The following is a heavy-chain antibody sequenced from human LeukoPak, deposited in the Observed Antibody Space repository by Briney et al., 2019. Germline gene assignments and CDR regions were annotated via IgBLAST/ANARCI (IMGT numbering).Heavy chain of an antibody. CDR2: IKQDGSEK. Sequence: PGGSLTLSCVVSGFTFSTYAMSWVRQAPGKGLEWVANIKQDGSEKYYVDSVKGRFTISRDNAKNSLYLQMNSLRAEDTAVYYCARDPPALYGALDYWGQGTLVTVSS. J-gene: IGHJ4*02. V-gene: IGHV3-7*01. D-gene: IGHD4-17*01. CDR3: ARDPPALYGALDY. CDR1: GFTFSTYA.